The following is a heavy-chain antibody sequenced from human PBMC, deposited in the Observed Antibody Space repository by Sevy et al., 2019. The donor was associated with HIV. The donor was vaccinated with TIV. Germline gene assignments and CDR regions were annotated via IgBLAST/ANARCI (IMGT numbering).Heavy chain of an antibody. D-gene: IGHD4-17*01. CDR3: ARDLPPSATTVAHFDY. Sequence: GGSLRLSCVASGFIFSRYEMNWVRQAPGKGLEWVSFISSSGSTISYADSVRGRFTISRDNAKNSLYLQMNGLRADDTAVYYCARDLPPSATTVAHFDYWGQGTLVTVSS. CDR1: GFIFSRYE. V-gene: IGHV3-48*03. J-gene: IGHJ4*02. CDR2: ISSSGSTI.